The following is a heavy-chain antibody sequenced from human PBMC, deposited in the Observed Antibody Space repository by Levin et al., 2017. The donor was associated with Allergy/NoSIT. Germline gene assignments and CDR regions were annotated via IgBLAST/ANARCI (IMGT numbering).Heavy chain of an antibody. Sequence: SETLSLTCTVSGGSISSYYWNWIRQPPGKGLEWIGYIYYSGSTNYNPSLKSRVTISIDTSKNQFSLKLTSVTASDTAVYYCARVPLYSGSHQGYDYGMDVWGQGTTVTVS. CDR2: IYYSGST. J-gene: IGHJ6*02. CDR1: GGSISSYY. D-gene: IGHD1-26*01. CDR3: ARVPLYSGSHQGYDYGMDV. V-gene: IGHV4-59*01.